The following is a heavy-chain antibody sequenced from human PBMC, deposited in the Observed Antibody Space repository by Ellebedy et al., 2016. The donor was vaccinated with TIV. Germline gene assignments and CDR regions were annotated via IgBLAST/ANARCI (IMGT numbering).Heavy chain of an antibody. CDR2: IKQDGSEK. Sequence: GGSLRLXXAASGFTFRSYWMSWVRQAPGKGLEWVANIKQDGSEKYYADSVKGRFTISRDNSKNTLYLQMNSLRAEDTAVYYCAKARAAAYYYYYGMDVWGQGTTVTVSS. V-gene: IGHV3-7*01. D-gene: IGHD2-2*01. J-gene: IGHJ6*02. CDR3: AKARAAAYYYYYGMDV. CDR1: GFTFRSYW.